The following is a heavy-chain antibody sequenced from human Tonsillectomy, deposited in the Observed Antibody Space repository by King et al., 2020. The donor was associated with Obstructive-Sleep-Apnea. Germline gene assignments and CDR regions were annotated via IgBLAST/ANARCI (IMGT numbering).Heavy chain of an antibody. J-gene: IGHJ4*02. CDR1: GFTFDEYA. V-gene: IGHV3-9*01. D-gene: IGHD1-26*01. CDR3: AKDGSVGGIYRLFDF. CDR2: ISWNSGII. Sequence: VQLVEFGGGLVQPGRSLRLSCAASGFTFDEYAMHWVRQAPGKGLEWVSGISWNSGIIGYADSVKGRFTISRDNAKNSLYLQMNSLRAEDTAVYYCAKDGSVGGIYRLFDFWGQGTLVTVSS.